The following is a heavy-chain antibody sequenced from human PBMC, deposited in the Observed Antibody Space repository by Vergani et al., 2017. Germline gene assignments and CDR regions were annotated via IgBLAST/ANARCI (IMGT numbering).Heavy chain of an antibody. CDR3: ARGNSSSWPLDY. CDR1: GASIRSSNYY. J-gene: IGHJ4*02. D-gene: IGHD6-13*01. CDR2: IYYSGST. Sequence: QLQLQESGPGLVKPSATLSLTCSVSGASIRSSNYYWGWIRQPPGKGLEWIASIYYSGSTYYNPSLKSRVTISVDTSKNQFSLKLRSVTAADTAVYFCARGNSSSWPLDYWGQGTLVTVSS. V-gene: IGHV4-39*01.